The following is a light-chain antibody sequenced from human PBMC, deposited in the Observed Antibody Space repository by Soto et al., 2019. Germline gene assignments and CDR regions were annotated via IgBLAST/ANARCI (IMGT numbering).Light chain of an antibody. V-gene: IGLV2-14*01. CDR2: EVS. J-gene: IGLJ3*02. CDR1: SSDVGAYNY. Sequence: QSALTQPASVSGSPGQSITISCTGTSSDVGAYNYVSWYQQQSGKAPKLMIHEVSNRPSGVSNRFSGSKSGNTASLTISGLQVEDEADYICGSFTTNRIWVFGGGTKLTVL. CDR3: GSFTTNRIWV.